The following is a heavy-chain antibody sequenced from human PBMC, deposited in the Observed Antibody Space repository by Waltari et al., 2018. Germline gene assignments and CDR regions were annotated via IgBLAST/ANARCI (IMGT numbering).Heavy chain of an antibody. Sequence: QVQLVQSGAEVKKPGASVKVSCKASGYTFTGYYMHWVRQAPGQGLEWMGRINPNSGGTHYAQSVQGRVTRTKEKSVSTAYMELSRRRSDDTAVYYCAGDPTQRRYDSSGPPTPFDYWGQGTLVTVSS. J-gene: IGHJ4*02. CDR3: AGDPTQRRYDSSGPPTPFDY. CDR2: INPNSGGT. CDR1: GYTFTGYY. D-gene: IGHD3-22*01. V-gene: IGHV1-2*06.